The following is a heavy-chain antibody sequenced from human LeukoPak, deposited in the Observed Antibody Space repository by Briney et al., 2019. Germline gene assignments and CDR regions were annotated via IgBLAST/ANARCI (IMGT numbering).Heavy chain of an antibody. CDR1: GVIFSNYL. J-gene: IGHJ4*02. Sequence: VGSLRLSCAASGVIFSNYLMQWVRQVPGQGLWWVSEIKTDGSYRGYADFVKGRFTMSRDNTKNTVYLHISNLRGEDTAVYYCGRSLDDWGQGTLVTVSS. D-gene: IGHD5-24*01. V-gene: IGHV3-74*01. CDR2: IKTDGSYR. CDR3: GRSLDD.